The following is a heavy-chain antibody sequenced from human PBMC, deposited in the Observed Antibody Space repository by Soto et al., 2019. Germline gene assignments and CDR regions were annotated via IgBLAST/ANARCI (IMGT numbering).Heavy chain of an antibody. D-gene: IGHD1-1*01. CDR3: ARRRRNDWFDP. CDR2: IYYSGST. J-gene: IGHJ5*02. V-gene: IGHV4-39*01. CDR1: GGSISSSSYY. Sequence: QLQLQESGPGLVKPSETLSLTCTVSGGSISSSSYYWGWIRQPPGKGLEWIGSIYYSGSTYYNPSLKSRVTISVDTSKNQFSLKLSSVTAADTAVYYCARRRRNDWFDPWGQGTLVTVSS.